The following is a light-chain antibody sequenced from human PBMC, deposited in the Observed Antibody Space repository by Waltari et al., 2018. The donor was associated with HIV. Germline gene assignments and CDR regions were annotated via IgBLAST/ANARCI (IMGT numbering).Light chain of an antibody. CDR2: RND. V-gene: IGLV1-47*01. CDR3: VAWDDSLSGFA. Sequence: QPVLTQPPSASGTPGQRVTSSCPGSYSNAGSKYVYWYQQVPGTAPKQLIHRNDQRRSGVPDRFSASKSGASASLSISGLRSEDEADYYCVAWDDSLSGFAFGTGTKVTVL. CDR1: YSNAGSKY. J-gene: IGLJ1*01.